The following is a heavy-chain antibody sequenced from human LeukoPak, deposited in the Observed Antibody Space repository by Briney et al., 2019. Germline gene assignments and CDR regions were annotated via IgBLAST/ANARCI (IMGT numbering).Heavy chain of an antibody. CDR1: GFTFRDFA. Sequence: QTGGSLRLSCAASGFTFRDFAMHWVRQAPGKQLEYVSAICSDGGCTYYANSVKGRFTISRDNSKNTLYLQMGSLRGEDMAVYYCASDFIGASGLKGVYWGQGTLVTVSS. J-gene: IGHJ4*02. CDR3: ASDFIGASGLKGVY. V-gene: IGHV3-64*01. CDR2: ICSDGGCT. D-gene: IGHD6-19*01.